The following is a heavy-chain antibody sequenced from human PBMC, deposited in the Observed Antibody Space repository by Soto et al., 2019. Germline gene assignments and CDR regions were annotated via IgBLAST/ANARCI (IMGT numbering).Heavy chain of an antibody. J-gene: IGHJ4*02. D-gene: IGHD3-10*01. CDR1: GASISNYY. Sequence: QVQLQESGPGLVKPSETLSLTCTVSGASISNYYWSWIRQPPGKGLEWIGYIHYSGSTGCNPSLTSRVPRSVDTSKNQFSLRLSSVTAADTAVYYCARLGDDFDYWGQGTLVPVSS. V-gene: IGHV4-59*08. CDR2: IHYSGST. CDR3: ARLGDDFDY.